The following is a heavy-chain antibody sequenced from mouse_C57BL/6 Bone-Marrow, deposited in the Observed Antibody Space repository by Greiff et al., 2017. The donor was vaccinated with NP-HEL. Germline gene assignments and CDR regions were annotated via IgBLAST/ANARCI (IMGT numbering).Heavy chain of an antibody. CDR2: ISYDGSN. CDR1: GYSITSGYY. Sequence: EVQLQQSGPGLVKPSQSLSLTCSVPGYSITSGYYWNWIRQFPGNKLEWMGYISYDGSNNYNPSLKNRISITRDTSKNQFFLKLNSVTTEDTATYYCARRYYGSSYWYFDVWGTGTTVTVSS. V-gene: IGHV3-6*01. CDR3: ARRYYGSSYWYFDV. J-gene: IGHJ1*03. D-gene: IGHD1-1*01.